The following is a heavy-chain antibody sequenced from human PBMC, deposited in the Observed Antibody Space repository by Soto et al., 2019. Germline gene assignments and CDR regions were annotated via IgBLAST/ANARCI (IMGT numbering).Heavy chain of an antibody. J-gene: IGHJ4*02. D-gene: IGHD3-10*01. Sequence: TLSLTCAVSGGSISSSNWWSWVRQPPGKGLEWIGEIYHSGSTNYNPSLKSRVTISVDKSKNQFSLKLSSVTAADTAVYYCARVKASGVNFDYWGQGTLVTVPQ. CDR1: GGSISSSNW. CDR2: IYHSGST. V-gene: IGHV4-4*02. CDR3: ARVKASGVNFDY.